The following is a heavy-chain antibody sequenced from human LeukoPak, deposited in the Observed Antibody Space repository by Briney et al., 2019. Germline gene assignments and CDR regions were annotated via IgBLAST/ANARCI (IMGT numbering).Heavy chain of an antibody. CDR2: INTNTGNP. CDR3: ARSYIQQWLVQGSAHAFDI. J-gene: IGHJ3*02. CDR1: GYTFTGYY. Sequence: GASVKVSCKASGYTFTGYYMHWVRQAPGQGLEWMGWINTNTGNPTYAQGFTGRFVFSLDTSVSTAYLQISSLKAEDTAVYYCARSYIQQWLVQGSAHAFDIWGQGTMVTVSS. V-gene: IGHV7-4-1*02. D-gene: IGHD6-19*01.